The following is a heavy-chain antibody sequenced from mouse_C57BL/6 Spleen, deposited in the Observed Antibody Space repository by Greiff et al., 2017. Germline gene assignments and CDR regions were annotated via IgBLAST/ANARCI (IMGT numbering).Heavy chain of an antibody. J-gene: IGHJ3*01. V-gene: IGHV1-15*01. CDR1: GYTFTDYE. CDR3: TREEYYYGSSSFAY. Sequence: QVQLQQSGAELVRPGASVTLSCKASGYTFTDYEMHWVKQTPVPGLEWIGAIDPETGGTAYNQKFKGKAILTAAKSYSTAYMELRSLTSEDSAVYYCTREEYYYGSSSFAYWGQGTLVTVSA. D-gene: IGHD1-1*01. CDR2: IDPETGGT.